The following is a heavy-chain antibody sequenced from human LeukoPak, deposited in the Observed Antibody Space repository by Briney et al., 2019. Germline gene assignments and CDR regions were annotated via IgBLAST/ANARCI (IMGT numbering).Heavy chain of an antibody. D-gene: IGHD3-22*01. Sequence: SETLSLTCAVSGYSISSGYYWGWIRQPPGKGLEWIGSIYHSGSTYYNPSLKSRVTISVDTSKNQFSPKLSSVTAADTAVYYCARGQGHYYDSSGYYYYYMDVWGKGTTVTVSS. CDR3: ARGQGHYYDSSGYYYYYMDV. V-gene: IGHV4-38-2*01. CDR2: IYHSGST. CDR1: GYSISSGYY. J-gene: IGHJ6*03.